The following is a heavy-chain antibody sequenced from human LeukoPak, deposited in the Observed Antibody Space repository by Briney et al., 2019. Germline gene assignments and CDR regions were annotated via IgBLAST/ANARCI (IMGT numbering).Heavy chain of an antibody. CDR2: ISPDGSRN. CDR3: AKHSSWPSSLDY. Sequence: GRSLRLSCAASGFTFSSHVIHWVRQAPGKGPEWVALISPDGSRNWYADSVKGRFSISRDSSKNTLFLQMDSLRVEDTAVYYCAKHSSWPSSLDYWAQGPLDTVSS. CDR1: GFTFSSHV. D-gene: IGHD6-13*01. J-gene: IGHJ4*02. V-gene: IGHV3-30*04.